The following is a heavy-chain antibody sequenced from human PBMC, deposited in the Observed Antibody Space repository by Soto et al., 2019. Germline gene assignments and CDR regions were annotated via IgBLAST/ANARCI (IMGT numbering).Heavy chain of an antibody. V-gene: IGHV1-46*01. Sequence: ASVKVSCEACGYTLTSYYMHWVRQAPGQGLEWMGIINPSGGSTSYAQKFQGRVTMTRDTSTSTVYMELSSLRSEDTAVYYCARDNRVVPAAILSYYYYGMDVWGQGTTVTVSS. CDR3: ARDNRVVPAAILSYYYYGMDV. J-gene: IGHJ6*02. D-gene: IGHD2-2*01. CDR2: INPSGGST. CDR1: GYTLTSYY.